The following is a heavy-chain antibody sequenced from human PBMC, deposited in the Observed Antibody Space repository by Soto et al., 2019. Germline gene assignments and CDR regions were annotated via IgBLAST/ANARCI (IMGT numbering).Heavy chain of an antibody. J-gene: IGHJ5*02. CDR1: GGSISSGGYY. Sequence: QVXLQESGPGLVKPSQTLSLTCTVSGGSISSGGYYWSWIRQHPGKGLEWIGYIYYSGTTYYNPSLKSRVTISLDTSTTQSSMKMSSVTAADTAVYYCARSVFPWGQGTLVTVSP. V-gene: IGHV4-31*03. CDR2: IYYSGTT. CDR3: ARSVFP.